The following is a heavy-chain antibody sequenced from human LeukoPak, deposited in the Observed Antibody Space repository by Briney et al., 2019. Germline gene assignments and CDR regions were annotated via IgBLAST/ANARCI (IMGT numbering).Heavy chain of an antibody. D-gene: IGHD3-3*01. J-gene: IGHJ5*02. Sequence: GASVKVSCKASGYTFTGYYMPWVRQAPGQGLEWMGWINPNSGGTNYAQKFQGRVTMTRDTSISTAYMELSRLRSDDTAVYYCARVIFGVVNWFDPWGQGTLVTVSS. CDR2: INPNSGGT. V-gene: IGHV1-2*02. CDR1: GYTFTGYY. CDR3: ARVIFGVVNWFDP.